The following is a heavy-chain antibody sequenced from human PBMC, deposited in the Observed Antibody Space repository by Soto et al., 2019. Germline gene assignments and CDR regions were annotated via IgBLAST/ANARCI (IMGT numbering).Heavy chain of an antibody. J-gene: IGHJ3*02. CDR1: GFTFSSYA. CDR3: AKVGYCSGGSCYTYYAFDI. Sequence: EVQLLESGGGLVQPGGSLRLSCAASGFTFSSYAMCWVHQAPGKGLELVSAISGSGGSTSYEDSVKGLFTISRDNSRNTLYLQMNSLRAEDTAVYYCAKVGYCSGGSCYTYYAFDIWGRGTMVTVSS. D-gene: IGHD2-15*01. CDR2: ISGSGGST. V-gene: IGHV3-23*01.